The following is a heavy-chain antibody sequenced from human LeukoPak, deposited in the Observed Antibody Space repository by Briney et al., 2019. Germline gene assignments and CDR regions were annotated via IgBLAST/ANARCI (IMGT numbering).Heavy chain of an antibody. J-gene: IGHJ5*02. CDR3: RRQFLVGVS. CDR1: GFTLSTYA. V-gene: IGHV3-23*01. Sequence: GGSLRLSCTASGFTLSTYAKNWVRQAPGKGLEWVSSISHSGDTSDYADSVKGRFTISRDNSKNTLYLQMNSLSAEDTAMYYCRRQFLVGVSWGPGTLVTVSS. CDR2: ISHSGDTS. D-gene: IGHD5/OR15-5a*01.